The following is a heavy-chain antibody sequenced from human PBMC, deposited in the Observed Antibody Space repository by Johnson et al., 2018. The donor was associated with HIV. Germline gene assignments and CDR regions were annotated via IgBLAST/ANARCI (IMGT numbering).Heavy chain of an antibody. V-gene: IGHV3-66*01. D-gene: IGHD1-1*01. CDR3: ARDGQLGAFDI. CDR2: IYSGGST. Sequence: VQLVESGGGLVQPGGSLRLSCAASGITFSSYAMSWVRQTPGKRLEWVSVIYSGGSTYYADSVKGRFTISRDNSKNTLYLQMNSLRAEDTAVYYCARDGQLGAFDIWGQGTMVTVSS. CDR1: GITFSSYA. J-gene: IGHJ3*02.